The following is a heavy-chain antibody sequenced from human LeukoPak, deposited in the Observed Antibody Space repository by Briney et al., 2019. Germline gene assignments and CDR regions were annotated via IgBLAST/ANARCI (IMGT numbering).Heavy chain of an antibody. CDR1: GFTFSSYA. V-gene: IGHV3-30-3*01. J-gene: IGHJ2*01. Sequence: GGSLRLSCAASGFTFSSYAMHWVRQAPGKGLEWVAVISYDGSNKYYADSVKGRFTISRDNSKNTLYLQMNSLRAEDTAVYYCARAPGDRRGGSYRPPAGYFDLWGRGTLVTVSS. D-gene: IGHD1-26*01. CDR3: ARAPGDRRGGSYRPPAGYFDL. CDR2: ISYDGSNK.